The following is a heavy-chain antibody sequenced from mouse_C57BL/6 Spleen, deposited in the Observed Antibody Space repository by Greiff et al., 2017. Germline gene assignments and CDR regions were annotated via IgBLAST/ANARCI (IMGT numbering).Heavy chain of an antibody. CDR1: GFTFSDYG. Sequence: EVMLVESGGGLVKPGGSLKLSCAASGFTFSDYGMHWVRQAPEKGLEWVAYISSGSSTIYYADTVKGRFTISRDKAKNTLFLQMTSLRSEETAMYYCARGRGRGYFDVWGTGTTVTVSS. CDR3: ARGRGRGYFDV. CDR2: ISSGSSTI. V-gene: IGHV5-17*01. J-gene: IGHJ1*03.